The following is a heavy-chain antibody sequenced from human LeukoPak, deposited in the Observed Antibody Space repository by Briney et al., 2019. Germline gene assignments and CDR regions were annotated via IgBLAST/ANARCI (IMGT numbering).Heavy chain of an antibody. CDR1: GFTFSGSA. J-gene: IGHJ4*02. V-gene: IGHV3-73*01. CDR2: IRSKANSYAT. Sequence: PGGSLRLSCAASGFTFSGSAMHWVRQASGKGLEWVGRIRSKANSYATAYAASVKGRFTISRDDSKNTAYLQMNSLKTEDTAVYYCTRHGRGQGFGEPSDYWGQGTLVTVSS. CDR3: TRHGRGQGFGEPSDY. D-gene: IGHD3-10*01.